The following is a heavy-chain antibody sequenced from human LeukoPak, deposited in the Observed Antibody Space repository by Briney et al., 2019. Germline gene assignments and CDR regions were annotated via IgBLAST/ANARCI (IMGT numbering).Heavy chain of an antibody. V-gene: IGHV4-4*07. Sequence: PSETMSLTCTVSGGSISTYYWSWIRQPAGKGLEWIGRIYTSGSTNYNPSLKSRITMSVDTSKNQFSLKLSSVTAADTAVYYCARDRGYCSSTSCLHYFDYWGQGTLVTVSS. CDR3: ARDRGYCSSTSCLHYFDY. J-gene: IGHJ4*02. CDR1: GGSISTYY. CDR2: IYTSGST. D-gene: IGHD2-2*01.